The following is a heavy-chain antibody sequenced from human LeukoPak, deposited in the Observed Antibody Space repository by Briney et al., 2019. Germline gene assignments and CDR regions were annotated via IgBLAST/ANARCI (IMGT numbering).Heavy chain of an antibody. V-gene: IGHV3-48*01. J-gene: IGHJ4*02. D-gene: IGHD2-2*01. Sequence: GGSLRLSCAASGFTFSSYSMNWVRQAPGKGLEWVSYISSSSSTIYYADSVKGRFTISRDNAKNSLYLQMNSLRAEDTAVYYCARESCSSTSCYHRKIDYWGQGTLVTVSS. CDR2: ISSSSSTI. CDR3: ARESCSSTSCYHRKIDY. CDR1: GFTFSSYS.